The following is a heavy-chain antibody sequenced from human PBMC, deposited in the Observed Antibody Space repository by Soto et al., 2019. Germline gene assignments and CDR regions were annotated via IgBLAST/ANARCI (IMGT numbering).Heavy chain of an antibody. J-gene: IGHJ4*02. CDR2: IKEDGSER. D-gene: IGHD3-10*01. Sequence: EVQLVESGGGLVQTGGSLRLSCAASGFTFSSYWMSWVRQAPGKGLEWVANIKEDGSERYYVDSVKGRFTISRDNAKNSLYLPMNSLRAEDTAVYYCARATGADKEDYWGQGTLVTVSS. CDR3: ARATGADKEDY. V-gene: IGHV3-7*04. CDR1: GFTFSSYW.